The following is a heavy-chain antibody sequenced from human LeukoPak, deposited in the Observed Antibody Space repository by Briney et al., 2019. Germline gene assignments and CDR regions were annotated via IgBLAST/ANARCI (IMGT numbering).Heavy chain of an antibody. CDR1: GFTFSSYG. CDR2: IWYDGSNK. D-gene: IGHD6-19*01. V-gene: IGHV3-33*01. J-gene: IGHJ4*02. CDR3: ARDQRRYSSGWRSFSDRRELLN. Sequence: PGRSLRLSCAASGFTFSSYGMHWVRQAPGKGLEWVAVIWYDGSNKYYADSVKGRFTISRDNSKNTLYLQMNSLRAEDTAVYYCARDQRRYSSGWRSFSDRRELLNWGQGTLVTVSS.